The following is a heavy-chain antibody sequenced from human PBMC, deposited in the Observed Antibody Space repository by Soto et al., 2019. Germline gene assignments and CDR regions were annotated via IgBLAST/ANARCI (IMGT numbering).Heavy chain of an antibody. CDR1: GFTFSSYA. J-gene: IGHJ6*02. CDR3: AKDRVGAAAGPTKLSGMDV. CDR2: ISGSGDST. V-gene: IGHV3-23*01. Sequence: EVQLLESGGGLVQPGGSLRLSCAASGFTFSSYAMSWVRQAPGKGLEWVSVISGSGDSTYYADSVRGRFTISRDNSKNTLYSQMNSLRAEDTAVYHCAKDRVGAAAGPTKLSGMDVWGQGTTVTVSS. D-gene: IGHD6-13*01.